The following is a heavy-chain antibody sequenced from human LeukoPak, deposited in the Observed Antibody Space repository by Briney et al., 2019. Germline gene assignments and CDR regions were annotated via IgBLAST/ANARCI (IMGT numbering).Heavy chain of an antibody. CDR3: ARVMITFGGVIVSTPTSIDY. J-gene: IGHJ4*02. D-gene: IGHD3-16*02. V-gene: IGHV4-38-2*02. CDR1: GYSISSGYY. Sequence: SEALSLTCTVSGYSISSGYYWGWIRQPPGKGLEWIGSIYHSGSTYYNPSLKSRVTISVDTSKNQFSLKLSSVTAADTAVYYCARVMITFGGVIVSTPTSIDYWGQGTLVTVSS. CDR2: IYHSGST.